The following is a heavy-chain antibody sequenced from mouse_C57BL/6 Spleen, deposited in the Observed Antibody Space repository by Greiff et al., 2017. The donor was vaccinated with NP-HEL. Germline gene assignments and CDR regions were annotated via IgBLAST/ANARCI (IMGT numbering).Heavy chain of an antibody. CDR2: INPSTGGT. Sequence: EVQLQQSGPELVKPGASVKLSCKASGYSFTGYYMNWVKQSPEKSLEWIGEINPSTGGTTYNQKFKAKATLTVDKSSSTAYMQLKSLTSEDSAVYYCARWGAYWGQGTLVTVSA. J-gene: IGHJ3*01. V-gene: IGHV1-42*01. CDR1: GYSFTGYY. CDR3: ARWGAY.